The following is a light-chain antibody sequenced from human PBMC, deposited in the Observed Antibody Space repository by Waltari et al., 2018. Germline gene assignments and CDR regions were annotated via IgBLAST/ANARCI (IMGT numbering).Light chain of an antibody. CDR3: HQYYATPWT. CDR2: WPS. J-gene: IGKJ1*01. CDR1: QSVLYSPNSKNY. Sequence: DIVMTQSPDSLAVSLGERATINCKTSQSVLYSPNSKNYLAWYQQKPGQPPKLLIYWPSNRESGVPDRFSGSGSGTDFTLTISSLQAEDVAVYYCHQYYATPWTFGQGTKLEIK. V-gene: IGKV4-1*01.